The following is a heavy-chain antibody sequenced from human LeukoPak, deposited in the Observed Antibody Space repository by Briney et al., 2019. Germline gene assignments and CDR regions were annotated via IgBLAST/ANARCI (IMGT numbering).Heavy chain of an antibody. CDR2: IYSGGST. CDR3: ARRTTMALDY. J-gene: IGHJ4*02. D-gene: IGHD4/OR15-4a*01. CDR1: GFTVSSNY. Sequence: GGSLRLSCAASGFTVSSNYMSWVRQAPGKGLEWVSVIYSGGSTYYADSVKSRFTISRDNSKNTLYLQMNSLRAEDTAVYYCARRTTMALDYWGQGTLVTVSS. V-gene: IGHV3-53*01.